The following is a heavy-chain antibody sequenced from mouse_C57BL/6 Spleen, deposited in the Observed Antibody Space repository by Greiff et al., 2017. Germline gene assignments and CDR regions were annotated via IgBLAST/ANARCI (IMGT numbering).Heavy chain of an antibody. D-gene: IGHD4-1*01. V-gene: IGHV6-3*01. Sequence: EVKLMESGGGLVQPGGSMKLSCVASGFTFSNYWMNWVRQSPEKGLEWVAQIRLKSDNYATHYAESVKGRFTISRDDSNSSVYLQMNNLRAEDTGIYYCTGRGLTGTDYWGQGTTLTVSS. CDR1: GFTFSNYW. CDR2: IRLKSDNYAT. CDR3: TGRGLTGTDY. J-gene: IGHJ2*01.